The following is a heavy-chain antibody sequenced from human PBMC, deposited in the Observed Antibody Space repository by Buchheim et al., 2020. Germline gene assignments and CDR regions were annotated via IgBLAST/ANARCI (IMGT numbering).Heavy chain of an antibody. J-gene: IGHJ4*02. CDR1: GFTFNFNW. CDR2: INSDGVTT. V-gene: IGHV3-74*01. CDR3: VRDLFEWQLLSPAY. Sequence: EVQLVESGGGVVQLGGSLRLSCAASGFTFNFNWMHWVRQTPEKGLVWVSHINSDGVTTKYADSVRGRFTISRDNARNTLYLQMNSLGAEDTGIYYCVRDLFEWQLLSPAYWGQGTL. D-gene: IGHD3-9*01.